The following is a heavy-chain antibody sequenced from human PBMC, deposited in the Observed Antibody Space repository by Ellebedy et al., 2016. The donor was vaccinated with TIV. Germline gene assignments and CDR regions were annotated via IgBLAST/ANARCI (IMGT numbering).Heavy chain of an antibody. CDR3: ARDFRFTPLFGRTDYSYGMDA. Sequence: ASVKVSCKASGYTFTSYGISWVRQAPGQGLEWMGWISAYNGNTNYEQKLQGRVTMTTNTSSSTAYMELRSLRFDDTAVYYCARDFRFTPLFGRTDYSYGMDAWGQGTTVTVS. CDR1: GYTFTSYG. J-gene: IGHJ6*02. CDR2: ISAYNGNT. V-gene: IGHV1-18*01. D-gene: IGHD1/OR15-1a*01.